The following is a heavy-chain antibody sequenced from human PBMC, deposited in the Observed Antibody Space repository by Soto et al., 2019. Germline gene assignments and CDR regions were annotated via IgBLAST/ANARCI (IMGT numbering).Heavy chain of an antibody. Sequence: PGGSLRLSCAASGFNFNRYAMAWVRQAPGKGLEWVSAISGSGGSTYYADSVKGRFTMSRDNSKNTLYLQMNSLRAEDTAIYYCAKDAPLGYCGGDCFPYYFDYWCRGTLVTVSS. J-gene: IGHJ4*02. CDR2: ISGSGGST. V-gene: IGHV3-23*01. CDR3: AKDAPLGYCGGDCFPYYFDY. CDR1: GFNFNRYA. D-gene: IGHD2-21*02.